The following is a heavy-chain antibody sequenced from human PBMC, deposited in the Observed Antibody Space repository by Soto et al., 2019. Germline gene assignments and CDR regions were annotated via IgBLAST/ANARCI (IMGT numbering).Heavy chain of an antibody. Sequence: FVPTLVNAPQSLRLTCTFSEFSRSTIGVRLRWVSQPPGKALEWLALIYSNDDKRFSTSLKNRLTLTKDTSKNQVVLTMTNMDPVETATYYCTHMRGSGLYRMDVWGQGTTVTISS. CDR1: EFSRSTIGVR. CDR2: IYSNDDK. D-gene: IGHD3-10*01. CDR3: THMRGSGLYRMDV. J-gene: IGHJ6*02. V-gene: IGHV2-5*01.